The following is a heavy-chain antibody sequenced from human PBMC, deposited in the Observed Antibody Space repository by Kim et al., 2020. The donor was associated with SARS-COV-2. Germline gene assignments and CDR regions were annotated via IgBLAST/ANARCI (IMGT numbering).Heavy chain of an antibody. CDR3: ARGGHSSGYPFDY. Sequence: YAQKFQGRVTITADESTSTAYMELSSLRSEDTAVYYCARGGHSSGYPFDYWGQGTLVTVSS. J-gene: IGHJ4*02. D-gene: IGHD3-22*01. V-gene: IGHV1-69*01.